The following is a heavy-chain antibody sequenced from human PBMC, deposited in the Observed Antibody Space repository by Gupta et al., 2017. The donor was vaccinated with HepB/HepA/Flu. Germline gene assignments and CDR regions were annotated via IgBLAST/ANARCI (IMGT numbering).Heavy chain of an antibody. CDR3: AKDLYFWSAMDV. CDR2: IESDGNA. Sequence: VLLLESGGGLVQLGGSLRLSCAASGLTFSGNAMSLVRQAPGKGLEWVSGIESDGNAHYRDSVKCRFTISRDNSKNTVYLQMNSLRAEDTAVYYCAKDLYFWSAMDVWVKVITLTVSS. J-gene: IGHJ6*03. CDR1: GLTFSGNA. D-gene: IGHD3-3*01. V-gene: IGHV3-23*01.